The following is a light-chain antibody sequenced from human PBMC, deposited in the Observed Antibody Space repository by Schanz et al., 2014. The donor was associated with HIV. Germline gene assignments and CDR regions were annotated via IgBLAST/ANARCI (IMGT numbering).Light chain of an antibody. V-gene: IGLV2-8*01. J-gene: IGLJ1*01. CDR3: YSFVGNYLYV. Sequence: QSALTQPPSASGSRGQSVTISCTGTSSDVGHYDYVSWYQQHPGKAPKLMIYEVSKRPSGVPDRFSGSKSGNTASLTVSGLQTEDEADYYCYSFVGNYLYVFGTGTKLTVL. CDR2: EVS. CDR1: SSDVGHYDY.